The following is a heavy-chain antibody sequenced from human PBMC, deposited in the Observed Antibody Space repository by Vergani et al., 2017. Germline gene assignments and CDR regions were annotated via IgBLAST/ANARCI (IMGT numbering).Heavy chain of an antibody. Sequence: QVQLVQSGAEVKKPGASVKVSCKVSGYTLTELSMHWVRQAPGKGLEWMGGFDPEDGETIYAQKFQGRVTMTADTSTDTAYMELSSLRSEDTAVYYCATDLPLVGATPRGAFDIWGQGTMVTVSS. J-gene: IGHJ3*02. CDR1: GYTLTELS. D-gene: IGHD1-26*01. V-gene: IGHV1-24*01. CDR2: FDPEDGET. CDR3: ATDLPLVGATPRGAFDI.